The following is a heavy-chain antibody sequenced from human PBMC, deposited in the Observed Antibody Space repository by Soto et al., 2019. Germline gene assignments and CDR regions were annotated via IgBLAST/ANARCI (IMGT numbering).Heavy chain of an antibody. CDR1: GFTFSSYG. V-gene: IGHV3-30*18. CDR3: AKDGYSSSPAVDYYYGMDV. D-gene: IGHD6-13*01. Sequence: GGSLRLSCAASGFTFSSYGMHWVRQAPGKGLEWVAVISYDGSNKYYADSVKGRFTISRDNSKNTLYLQMNSLRAEDTAVYYCAKDGYSSSPAVDYYYGMDVWGQGTTVTVSS. CDR2: ISYDGSNK. J-gene: IGHJ6*02.